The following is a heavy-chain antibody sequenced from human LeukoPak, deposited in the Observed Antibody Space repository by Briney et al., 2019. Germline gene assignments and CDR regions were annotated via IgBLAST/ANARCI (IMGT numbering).Heavy chain of an antibody. CDR3: AREIDYDSSGYYYSYFDY. Sequence: GGSLRLSCAASGFTVSSNYMSWVRQAPGKGLEWVSVIYSGGSTYYADSVKGRFTISRDNSTNTLYLQMNSLRAEDTAVYYCAREIDYDSSGYYYSYFDYWGQGTLVTVSS. CDR1: GFTVSSNY. D-gene: IGHD3-22*01. CDR2: IYSGGST. J-gene: IGHJ4*02. V-gene: IGHV3-66*01.